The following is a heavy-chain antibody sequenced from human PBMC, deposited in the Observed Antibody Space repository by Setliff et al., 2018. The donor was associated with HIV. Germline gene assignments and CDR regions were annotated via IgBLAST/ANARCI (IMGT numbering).Heavy chain of an antibody. Sequence: AGGSLRLSCAASGFTFSSAWMGWVRQAPAKGLAWVANISPDGSATYYVDSVKGRFTISRDNSKNTVYLQMNSLRAEDTAEYYCAKELAASGLGYFDSWGRGILVTVSS. J-gene: IGHJ4*02. CDR2: ISPDGSAT. CDR1: GFTFSSAW. CDR3: AKELAASGLGYFDS. V-gene: IGHV3-7*03. D-gene: IGHD3-22*01.